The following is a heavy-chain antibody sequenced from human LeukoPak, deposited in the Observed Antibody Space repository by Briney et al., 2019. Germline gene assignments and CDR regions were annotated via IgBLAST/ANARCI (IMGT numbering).Heavy chain of an antibody. V-gene: IGHV3-23*01. D-gene: IGHD5-12*01. Sequence: PGGPLRLSGAAPGLTFSSYAMTWFRQAQGKGRKGVSAISNSGGSTYYAGSVKGRFTVSRDNSKNTLYLQMNSLRAEDTAVYYCASEYGGYDLFDYWGQGTLVTVSS. CDR1: GLTFSSYA. J-gene: IGHJ4*02. CDR3: ASEYGGYDLFDY. CDR2: ISNSGGST.